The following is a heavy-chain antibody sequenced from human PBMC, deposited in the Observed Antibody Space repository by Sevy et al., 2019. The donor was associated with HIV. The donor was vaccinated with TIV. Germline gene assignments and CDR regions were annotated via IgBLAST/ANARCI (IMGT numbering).Heavy chain of an antibody. CDR3: ARESGSDWYLDS. J-gene: IGHJ4*02. V-gene: IGHV3-7*01. D-gene: IGHD2-21*02. Sequence: GGSLRLSCAASGFTFSRYWMTWVRQAPGKGLEWVANIKQDESEKYYVDSVKGRFTISRDNSKNALFLQMNSLRVDDTALYYCARESGSDWYLDSWGQGTLVTVSS. CDR1: GFTFSRYW. CDR2: IKQDESEK.